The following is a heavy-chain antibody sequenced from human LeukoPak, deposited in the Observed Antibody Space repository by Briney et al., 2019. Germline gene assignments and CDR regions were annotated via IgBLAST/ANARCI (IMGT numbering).Heavy chain of an antibody. J-gene: IGHJ4*02. Sequence: PGGSLRLSCAASGFTFSSYWMHWVRQAPGKGLVWVSRINSDGSSTSYADSVKGRFTISRDNAKNTLYLQMNSLRAEDTAVYYCAKDGSDDRYQLAHYLSSLWVDYWGQGTLVTVSS. CDR3: AKDGSDDRYQLAHYLSSLWVDY. D-gene: IGHD2-2*01. CDR1: GFTFSSYW. CDR2: INSDGSST. V-gene: IGHV3-74*01.